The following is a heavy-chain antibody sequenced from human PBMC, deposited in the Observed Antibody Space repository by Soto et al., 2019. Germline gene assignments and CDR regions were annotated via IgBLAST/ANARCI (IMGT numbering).Heavy chain of an antibody. CDR1: GYAFTSYH. D-gene: IGHD4-4*01. CDR3: ARELATITLDAFDI. V-gene: IGHV1-46*01. J-gene: IGHJ3*02. Sequence: QVQLLQSGAEVRKPGASVKVSCKASGYAFTSYHLHWLRQAPGKGPEWMGIIKPGGGSTSYAHQFRGRLTMTRATSTSTVYMEMNSLRSEDTAVYYCARELATITLDAFDIWGQGTMVTVSS. CDR2: IKPGGGST.